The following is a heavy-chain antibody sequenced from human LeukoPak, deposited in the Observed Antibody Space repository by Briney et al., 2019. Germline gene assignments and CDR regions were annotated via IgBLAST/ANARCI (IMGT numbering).Heavy chain of an antibody. CDR2: ISHTGSTM. D-gene: IGHD3-10*01. Sequence: LSLTCTVSGGSISSNSYYWGWIRQPPGKGLEWVSYISHTGSTMSYADSVKGRFTISRDNARNSLYLQMNSLRAEDTAVYYCAIPPLSGTGSSRPLAGMDVWGQGTTVTVSS. CDR3: AIPPLSGTGSSRPLAGMDV. J-gene: IGHJ6*02. CDR1: GGSISSNSYY. V-gene: IGHV3-11*04.